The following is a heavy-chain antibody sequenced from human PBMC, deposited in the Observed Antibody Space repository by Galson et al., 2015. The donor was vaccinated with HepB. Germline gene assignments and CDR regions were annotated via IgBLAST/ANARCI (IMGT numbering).Heavy chain of an antibody. CDR1: GFTFSSYW. Sequence: SLRLSCAASGFTFSSYWMYWVRQAPGKGLVCVSSISSGGSTPDYADSVKGRFTISRDNAKNTMYLQMNSLRAEDTALYYCARVGSSNGFDIWGRGTMVTVSS. J-gene: IGHJ3*02. CDR2: ISSGGSTP. V-gene: IGHV3-74*01. CDR3: ARVGSSNGFDI. D-gene: IGHD6-6*01.